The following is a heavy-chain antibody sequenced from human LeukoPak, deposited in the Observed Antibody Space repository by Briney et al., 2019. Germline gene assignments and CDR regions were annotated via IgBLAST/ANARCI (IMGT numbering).Heavy chain of an antibody. Sequence: GGSLRLSCAAPGFTFGTYAMSWVRQAPGKGLEWVSDISGSGGSTYYADSVKGRFTISRDNSKNTLYLQMNSLRAEDTAIYYCAKDNRGTIVVVTPYYFDYWGQGTLVTVSS. CDR2: ISGSGGST. D-gene: IGHD3-22*01. J-gene: IGHJ4*02. CDR1: GFTFGTYA. V-gene: IGHV3-23*01. CDR3: AKDNRGTIVVVTPYYFDY.